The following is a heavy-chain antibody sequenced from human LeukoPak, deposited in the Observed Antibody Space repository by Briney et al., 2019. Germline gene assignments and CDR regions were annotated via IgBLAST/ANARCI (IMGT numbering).Heavy chain of an antibody. CDR2: VIPIFGTA. D-gene: IGHD2-21*02. J-gene: IGHJ5*02. Sequence: SVKVSCKASGGTFSSYAISRGGQGPGQGAEGIGGVIPIFGTANYAQKFQGRVTITADESTSTAYMELSSLRSEDTAVYYCARVKPAYCGGDCYWYNWFDPWGQGTLVTVSS. CDR1: GGTFSSYA. CDR3: ARVKPAYCGGDCYWYNWFDP. V-gene: IGHV1-69*01.